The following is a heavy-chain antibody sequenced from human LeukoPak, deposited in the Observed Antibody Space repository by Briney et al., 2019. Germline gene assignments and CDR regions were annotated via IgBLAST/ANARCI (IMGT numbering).Heavy chain of an antibody. V-gene: IGHV3-7*03. Sequence: PGGSLRLSCAASGFTFSRYWMSWVRQAPGQGVEWVATIKQDGSETYYVDSVKGRFTISRDNAKNSLHLQMNSLRAEDAAVFYCARMDYYTSGTYTYPNFDYWGPGTLVTVSS. CDR1: GFTFSRYW. D-gene: IGHD3-10*01. CDR2: IKQDGSET. CDR3: ARMDYYTSGTYTYPNFDY. J-gene: IGHJ4*02.